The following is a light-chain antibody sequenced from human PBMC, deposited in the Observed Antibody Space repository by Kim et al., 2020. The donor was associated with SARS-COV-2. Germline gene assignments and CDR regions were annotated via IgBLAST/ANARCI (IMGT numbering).Light chain of an antibody. J-gene: IGLJ3*02. Sequence: GGSATLTCGLSSGSVSTNYDPSWYQQPPGQAPRMLIYNTNTRSSGVPDRFSGSILGNKAALTITGAQADDESDYYCVLYMGGGIWVFGGGTQLTVL. CDR3: VLYMGGGIWV. CDR1: SGSVSTNYD. CDR2: NTN. V-gene: IGLV8-61*01.